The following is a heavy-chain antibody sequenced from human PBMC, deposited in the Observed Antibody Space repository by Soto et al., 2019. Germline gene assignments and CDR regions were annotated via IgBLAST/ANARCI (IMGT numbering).Heavy chain of an antibody. CDR1: GFTFSDYY. J-gene: IGHJ4*02. CDR3: ARETNPYGDYGVTEYYFDY. Sequence: GGSLRLSCAASGFTFSDYYMSWIRQAPGKGLEWVSYISNSSSYTNYADSVKGRFTISRDNAKNSLYLQMNSLRAEDTAVYYCARETNPYGDYGVTEYYFDYWGQGTLVTAPQ. V-gene: IGHV3-11*06. D-gene: IGHD4-17*01. CDR2: ISNSSSYT.